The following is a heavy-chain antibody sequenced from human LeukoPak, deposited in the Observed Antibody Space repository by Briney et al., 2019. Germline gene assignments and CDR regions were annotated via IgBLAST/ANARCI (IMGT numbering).Heavy chain of an antibody. CDR3: ATYPADIVVAPDAFDI. CDR2: ISGSGGST. J-gene: IGHJ3*02. CDR1: GFTFSSYA. V-gene: IGHV3-23*01. Sequence: GGSLRLSCAASGFTFSSYAISWVRQAPGKGLEWVSAISGSGGSTYYADSVKGRFTISRDNSKNTLYLQMNSLRAEDTAVYYCATYPADIVVAPDAFDIWGQGTMVTVSS. D-gene: IGHD2-2*01.